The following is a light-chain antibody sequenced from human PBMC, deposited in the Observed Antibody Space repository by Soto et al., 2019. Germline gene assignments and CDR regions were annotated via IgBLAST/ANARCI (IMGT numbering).Light chain of an antibody. CDR1: SSDVGGYNY. CDR2: AVT. CDR3: SSYTSSSTL. V-gene: IGLV2-14*01. Sequence: QSVLTQPASVSGSPGQSITISCTGTSSDVGGYNYVSWYQQHPGKAPKLMIYAVTDRPSGVSSRXXXXKSGNTASLTTSGLRAEDEADYYCSSYTSSSTLFGTGTKV. J-gene: IGLJ1*01.